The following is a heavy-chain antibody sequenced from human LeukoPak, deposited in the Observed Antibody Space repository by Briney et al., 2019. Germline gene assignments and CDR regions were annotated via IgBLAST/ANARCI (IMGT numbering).Heavy chain of an antibody. CDR1: GGSITSSSYY. Sequence: PSETLSLTCSVSGGSITSSSYYWGWIRQPPEKGLEWIGSIYYTGGTYYSPSLKSRVTISVDTSKNQFSLKLSSVTAADTAVYYCASPLLDCSSTSCYPVWGKGTTVTVSS. CDR3: ASPLLDCSSTSCYPV. CDR2: IYYTGGT. V-gene: IGHV4-39*01. J-gene: IGHJ6*04. D-gene: IGHD2-2*01.